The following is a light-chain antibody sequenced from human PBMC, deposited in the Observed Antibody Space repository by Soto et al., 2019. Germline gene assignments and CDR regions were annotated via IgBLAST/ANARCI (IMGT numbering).Light chain of an antibody. J-gene: IGKJ2*01. CDR1: QDISDH. CDR3: QQYVYT. CDR2: DAS. V-gene: IGKV1-33*01. Sequence: DIQMTQSPSSLSASVGDRVTITCQASQDISDHLNWYQQKPGKAPKLLIYDASDLETGVPSRFSRSGSGTDFTFTISRLQPEDIATYYCQQYVYTFGQWTKVEIK.